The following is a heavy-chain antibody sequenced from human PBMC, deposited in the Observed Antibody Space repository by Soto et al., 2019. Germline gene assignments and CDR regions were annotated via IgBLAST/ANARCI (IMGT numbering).Heavy chain of an antibody. CDR1: GGSISSGGYY. J-gene: IGHJ4*02. CDR3: ARVPRYYDSSGYYYSYDY. D-gene: IGHD3-22*01. CDR2: IYYSGST. Sequence: SETLSLTCTVSGGSISSGGYYWSWIRQHPGKGLEWIGYIYYSGSTYYNPSLKSRVTISVDTSKNQFSLKLSSVTAADTAVYYCARVPRYYDSSGYYYSYDYWGQGTLVTVS. V-gene: IGHV4-31*03.